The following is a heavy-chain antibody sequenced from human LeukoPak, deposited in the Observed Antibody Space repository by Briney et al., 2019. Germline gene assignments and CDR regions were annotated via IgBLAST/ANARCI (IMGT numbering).Heavy chain of an antibody. CDR2: IYHSGST. V-gene: IGHV4-4*02. J-gene: IGHJ4*02. CDR3: ATTDDTAMVPIDY. CDR1: GGSISSSIW. Sequence: SETLSLTCAVSGGSISSSIWWSWVRQPPGKGLEWIGEIYHSGSTNYNPSLKSRVTISVDKSKNQFSLKLSSVTAADTAVYYCATTDDTAMVPIDYWGQGTLVTVSS. D-gene: IGHD5-18*01.